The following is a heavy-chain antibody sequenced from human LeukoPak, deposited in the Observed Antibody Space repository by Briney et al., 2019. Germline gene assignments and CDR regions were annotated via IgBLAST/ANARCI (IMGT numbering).Heavy chain of an antibody. D-gene: IGHD2-15*01. CDR3: AREKVVAAQYYYYGMDV. V-gene: IGHV3-74*01. CDR2: ISNDARVT. Sequence: PGRSLRLSCAASGFTFSSYGMHWVRQAPGKGLEWISYISNDARVTEYADSVKGRFTISRDNAKNTLYLQMSGLRVDDTAVYYCAREKVVAAQYYYYGMDVWGQGTTVTVSS. CDR1: GFTFSSYG. J-gene: IGHJ6*02.